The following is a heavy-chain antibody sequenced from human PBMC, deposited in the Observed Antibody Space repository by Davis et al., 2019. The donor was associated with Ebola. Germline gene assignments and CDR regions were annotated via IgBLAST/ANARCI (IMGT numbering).Heavy chain of an antibody. CDR2: ISGSGSRS. CDR1: GFTFSSSA. V-gene: IGHV3-23*01. J-gene: IGHJ6*02. CDR3: TKEFDYGGNSYAALDV. D-gene: IGHD4-23*01. Sequence: PGGSLRLSCAASGFTFSSSAMSWVRQAPGKGLEWVSAISGSGSRSRYIDSVKGRFTISRDNSKDTVFLQINILRAEDTAIYYCTKEFDYGGNSYAALDVWGQGTTVTVSS.